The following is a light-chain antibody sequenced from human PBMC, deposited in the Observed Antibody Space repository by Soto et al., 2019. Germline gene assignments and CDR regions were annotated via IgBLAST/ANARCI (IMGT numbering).Light chain of an antibody. V-gene: IGLV2-8*01. CDR2: EVS. J-gene: IGLJ2*01. CDR3: SSYAGSNNLL. Sequence: QSVLTQPPSASGSPGQSVTISCTGTSSDVGGYNYVSWYQHHPGQAPKLMIYEVSKRPSGVPGRFSGSKSGNTASLTVSGLQAEDEADYYCSSYAGSNNLLFGGGTKLTVL. CDR1: SSDVGGYNY.